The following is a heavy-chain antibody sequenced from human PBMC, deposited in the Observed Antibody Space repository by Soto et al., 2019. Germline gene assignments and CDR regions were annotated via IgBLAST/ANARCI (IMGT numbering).Heavy chain of an antibody. CDR1: GFTFSTYS. J-gene: IGHJ4*02. CDR2: ISSSSSYI. Sequence: EVQLVESGGGLVKPGGSLRLSCAASGFTFSTYSMNWVRQAPGKGLEWVSSISSSSSYIYYADSVKGRFTISRDNAKNSLYLQMNSLRAEDTAVYYCATMTTVTSDYWGQGTLVTVSS. D-gene: IGHD4-4*01. V-gene: IGHV3-21*01. CDR3: ATMTTVTSDY.